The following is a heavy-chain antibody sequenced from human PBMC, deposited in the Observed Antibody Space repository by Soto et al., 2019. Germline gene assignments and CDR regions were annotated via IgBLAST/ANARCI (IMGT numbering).Heavy chain of an antibody. J-gene: IGHJ5*02. CDR1: GFTFSSYA. V-gene: IGHV3-9*01. Sequence: GGSLRLSCAASGFTFSSYAMSWVRQAPGKGLEWVSGISWSSGSIGYADSVKGRFTISRDNAKNSLYLQMNSLRAEDTALYYCAKDHSGYPKYNWFDPWGQGTLVTVSS. CDR3: AKDHSGYPKYNWFDP. D-gene: IGHD3-22*01. CDR2: ISWSSGSI.